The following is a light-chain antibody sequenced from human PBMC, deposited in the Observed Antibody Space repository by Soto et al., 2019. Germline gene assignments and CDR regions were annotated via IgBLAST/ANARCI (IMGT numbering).Light chain of an antibody. CDR3: QESFYAPPT. Sequence: DVQMTQSPSSLSASVVERATITCLASQNIRSYLSWYQQKPGKAPKLLIFETSTLQSGVPSRFTGAGSGTDFTLTISSLQPEDFATYYCQESFYAPPTFGQGTKVDIK. J-gene: IGKJ1*01. V-gene: IGKV1-39*01. CDR1: QNIRSY. CDR2: ETS.